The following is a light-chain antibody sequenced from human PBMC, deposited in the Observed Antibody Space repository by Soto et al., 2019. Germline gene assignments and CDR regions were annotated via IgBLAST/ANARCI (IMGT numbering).Light chain of an antibody. CDR3: SSYISSSTLVI. J-gene: IGLJ2*01. V-gene: IGLV2-14*01. CDR2: EVS. CDR1: SSDVGGYNY. Sequence: QPVLTQPASVSGSPGQSITISCTGTSSDVGGYNYVSWYQHHPGKAPKLMIFEVSTRPSGVSNRFSGSKSGNTASLTISGLQAEDEADYYCSSYISSSTLVIFGGGTKLTVL.